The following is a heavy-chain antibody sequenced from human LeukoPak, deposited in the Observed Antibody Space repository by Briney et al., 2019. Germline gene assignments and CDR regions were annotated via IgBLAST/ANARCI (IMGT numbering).Heavy chain of an antibody. CDR3: ASQGGYTSGWLIFDY. CDR2: IYPGDSDT. J-gene: IGHJ4*02. Sequence: GESLKISCKGSGYSFTTYWIGWVRQMPGEGLEWMGIIYPGDSDTRYSPSFQGQVTISADKSISTAYLQWSSLKASDTAMYYCASQGGYTSGWLIFDYWGQGTLVTVSS. D-gene: IGHD6-19*01. V-gene: IGHV5-51*01. CDR1: GYSFTTYW.